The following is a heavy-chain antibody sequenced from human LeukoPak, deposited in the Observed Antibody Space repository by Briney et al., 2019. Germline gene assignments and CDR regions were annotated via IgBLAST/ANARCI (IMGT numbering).Heavy chain of an antibody. J-gene: IGHJ5*02. Sequence: SETLSLTCAVYGGSFSGYYWSWIRQPPGKGLEWIGEINHSGSTNYNPSLKSRVTISVDTSKNQFSLKLTSVTPADTAVYYCASGGGTAGLGKNWFDPWGQGTLVTVSS. CDR3: ASGGGTAGLGKNWFDP. V-gene: IGHV4-34*01. CDR2: INHSGST. CDR1: GGSFSGYY. D-gene: IGHD6-13*01.